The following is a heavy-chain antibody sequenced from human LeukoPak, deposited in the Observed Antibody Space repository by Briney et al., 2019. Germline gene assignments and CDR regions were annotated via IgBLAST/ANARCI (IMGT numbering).Heavy chain of an antibody. CDR2: IWYDGSNK. CDR3: ARDILAYCGGDCYPAFGY. Sequence: GGSLRLSCAASGFTFSSYGMHWVRQAPGKGPEWVAVIWYDGSNKYYADSVKGRFTISRDNSKNTLYLQMNSLRAEDTAVYYCARDILAYCGGDCYPAFGYWGQGTLVTVSS. J-gene: IGHJ4*02. D-gene: IGHD2-21*02. CDR1: GFTFSSYG. V-gene: IGHV3-33*01.